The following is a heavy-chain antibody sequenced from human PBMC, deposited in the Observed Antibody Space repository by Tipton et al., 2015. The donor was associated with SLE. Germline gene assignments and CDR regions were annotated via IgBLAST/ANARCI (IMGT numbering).Heavy chain of an antibody. CDR1: GGSFSGYY. Sequence: TLSLTCAAYGGSFSGYYWSWIRQPPGKGLEWIGEINHSGSTNYNPSLKSRVTISVDTSKNQFSLKLSSVTAADTAVYYCARGGGSSWYLNYWGQGTLVTVSS. D-gene: IGHD6-13*01. V-gene: IGHV4-34*01. J-gene: IGHJ4*02. CDR2: INHSGST. CDR3: ARGGGSSWYLNY.